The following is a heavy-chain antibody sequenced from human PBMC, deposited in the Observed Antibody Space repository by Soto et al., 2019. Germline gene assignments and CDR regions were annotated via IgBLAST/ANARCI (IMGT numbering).Heavy chain of an antibody. D-gene: IGHD2-15*01. CDR2: INAGNGNT. Sequence: QVQLVQSGAEVKKPGASVKVSCKASGYTFTSYAMHLVRQAPGQRLEWMGWINAGNGNTKYSQKFQGRVTITRDTSASTAYMELSSLRSEDTAVYYCARDAHCSGGSCYSSAFDIWGQGTMVTVSS. J-gene: IGHJ3*02. V-gene: IGHV1-3*01. CDR1: GYTFTSYA. CDR3: ARDAHCSGGSCYSSAFDI.